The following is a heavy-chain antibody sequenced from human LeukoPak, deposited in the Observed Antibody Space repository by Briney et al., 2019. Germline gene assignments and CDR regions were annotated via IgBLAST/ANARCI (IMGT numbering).Heavy chain of an antibody. Sequence: PSGTLSLTCAVSGGSISSSNWWSWVRQPPGKGLEWIGEIYHSGSTNYNPSLKSRVTISVDKSKNQFSLKLSSVTAADTAVYYCVRGGDDETNWFDPWGQGTLATVSS. J-gene: IGHJ5*02. D-gene: IGHD7-27*01. CDR2: IYHSGST. CDR3: VRGGDDETNWFDP. CDR1: GGSISSSNW. V-gene: IGHV4-4*02.